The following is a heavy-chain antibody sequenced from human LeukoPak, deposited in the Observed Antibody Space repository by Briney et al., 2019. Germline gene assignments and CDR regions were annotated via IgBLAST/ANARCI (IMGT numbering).Heavy chain of an antibody. Sequence: ASVKVSCKASGYTFTGYYMHWVRQAPGQGLEWMGRINPNSGGTNYAQKFQGRVTMTRDTSISTAYMELSRLRSDDTAVYYCAKARPAPHKFFDYWGQGTLVTVSS. CDR1: GYTFTGYY. CDR3: AKARPAPHKFFDY. CDR2: INPNSGGT. D-gene: IGHD6-25*01. V-gene: IGHV1-2*06. J-gene: IGHJ4*02.